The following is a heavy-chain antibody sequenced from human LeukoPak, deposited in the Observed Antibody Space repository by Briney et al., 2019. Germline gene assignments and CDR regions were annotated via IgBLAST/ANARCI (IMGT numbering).Heavy chain of an antibody. CDR1: GGSISSSSYY. Sequence: PSETLSLTCTVSGGSISSSSYYWGWIRQPPGKGLEWIGSIYYSGSTYYNPSLKSRVTISVDTSKNQFSLKLGSVTAADTAVYYCARMTYCSSSSCYSGWFDPWGQGTLVTVSS. CDR3: ARMTYCSSSSCYSGWFDP. V-gene: IGHV4-39*01. J-gene: IGHJ5*02. D-gene: IGHD2-2*01. CDR2: IYYSGST.